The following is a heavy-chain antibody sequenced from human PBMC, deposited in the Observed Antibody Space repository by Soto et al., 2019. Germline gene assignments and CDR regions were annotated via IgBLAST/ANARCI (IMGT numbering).Heavy chain of an antibody. CDR3: AKDHHGYSYCFSTDD. V-gene: IGHV3-30*18. CDR1: GFTFSSYG. J-gene: IGHJ4*02. Sequence: PGGSLRLSCAASGFTFSSYGMHWVLQAPCKGLEWVAVISHEGSNKQYADSVKGRFTSSRDNVKNTLSLQMNSLRPEDMAVYYCAKDHHGYSYCFSTDDWGKGTLVTVSS. D-gene: IGHD5-12*01. CDR2: ISHEGSNK.